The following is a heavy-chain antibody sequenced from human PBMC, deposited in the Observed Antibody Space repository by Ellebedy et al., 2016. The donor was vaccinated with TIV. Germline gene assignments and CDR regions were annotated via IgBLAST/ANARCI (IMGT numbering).Heavy chain of an antibody. CDR3: RVVVVGRAFDS. CDR2: IRSEIDGGAT. CDR1: GFTFSDGW. J-gene: IGHJ3*02. V-gene: IGHV3-15*07. Sequence: PGGSLRLSCAASGFTFSDGWMNWARQAPGKGLEWVGRIRSEIDGGATEFAAPVKGRFAISRDDSKRMVYLQMNSLKTEDTAVYYCRVVVVGRAFDSWGQGTMVTVSS. D-gene: IGHD3-22*01.